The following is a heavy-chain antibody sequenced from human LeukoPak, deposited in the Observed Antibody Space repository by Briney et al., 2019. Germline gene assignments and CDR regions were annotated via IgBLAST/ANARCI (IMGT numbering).Heavy chain of an antibody. J-gene: IGHJ4*02. Sequence: SETLSLTCTVSGGSISSSSYYWGWIRQPPGKGLEWIGSIYYSGSTYYNPSLKSRVTISVHTSKNQFSLKLSSVTAADTAVYYCASLSPYDILTGYFPFDYWGQGTLVTVSS. V-gene: IGHV4-39*01. CDR3: ASLSPYDILTGYFPFDY. CDR2: IYYSGST. D-gene: IGHD3-9*01. CDR1: GGSISSSSYY.